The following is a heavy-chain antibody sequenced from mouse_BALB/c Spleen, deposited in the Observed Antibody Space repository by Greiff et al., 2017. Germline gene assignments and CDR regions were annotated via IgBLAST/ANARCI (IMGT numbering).Heavy chain of an antibody. D-gene: IGHD1-1*01. CDR3: ARERYYGSSGYAMDY. J-gene: IGHJ4*01. CDR1: GYAFTNYL. V-gene: IGHV1-54*03. CDR2: INPGSGGT. Sequence: QVHVKQSGAELVRPGTSVKVSCKASGYAFTNYLIEWVKQRPGQGLEWIGVINPGSGGTNYNEKFKGKATLTADKSSSTAYMQLSSLTSDDSAVYFCARERYYGSSGYAMDYGGQGTSVTVSS.